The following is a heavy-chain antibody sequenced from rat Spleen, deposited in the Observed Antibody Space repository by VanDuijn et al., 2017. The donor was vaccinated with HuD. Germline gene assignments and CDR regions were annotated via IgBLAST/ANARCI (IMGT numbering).Heavy chain of an antibody. CDR3: ASQYYYDGYYRDY. V-gene: IGHV5-7*01. J-gene: IGHJ2*01. D-gene: IGHD1-12*03. CDR1: GFAFSDHY. CDR2: FSYDGRTT. Sequence: EVQLVESGGGLVQPGRSLKLSCAASGFAFSDHYVAWVRQAPTEGLEWVATFSYDGRTTYYRDSVKGRFTISRDNAKSTLYLQMDSLRSEDTAMYFCASQYYYDGYYRDYWGQGLMVTVSS.